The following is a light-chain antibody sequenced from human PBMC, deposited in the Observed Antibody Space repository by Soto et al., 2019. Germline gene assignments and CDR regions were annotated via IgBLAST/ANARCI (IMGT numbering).Light chain of an antibody. V-gene: IGKV3-20*01. J-gene: IGKJ2*01. CDR1: QSLRSNF. CDR3: QQCGSSPMYT. Sequence: EIVLTQSPGTLSLSPGERATLSCRASQSLRSNFSAWYQQKPGQAPRLLIYATSRRAAGIPDRFSGSGSGTDFTLTISSLEPEDFAVYYCQQCGSSPMYTFGQGTKLEIK. CDR2: ATS.